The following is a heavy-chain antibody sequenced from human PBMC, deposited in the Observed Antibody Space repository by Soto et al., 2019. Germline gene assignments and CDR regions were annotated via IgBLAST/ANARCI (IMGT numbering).Heavy chain of an antibody. CDR2: ISAYNGNT. D-gene: IGHD3-3*01. Sequence: QVQLVQSGAEVKKPGASVKVSCKASGYTFTSYGISWVRQAPGQGLEWMGWISAYNGNTNYAQKLQGRVTMTTDTSTSTAYMELRSLRSDDTAVYYCARVTYDFWSGYLLSGSGVMDVWGQGTTVTVSS. CDR1: GYTFTSYG. J-gene: IGHJ6*02. V-gene: IGHV1-18*04. CDR3: ARVTYDFWSGYLLSGSGVMDV.